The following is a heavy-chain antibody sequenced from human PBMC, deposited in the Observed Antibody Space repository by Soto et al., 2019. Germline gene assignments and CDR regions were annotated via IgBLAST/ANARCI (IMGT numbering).Heavy chain of an antibody. V-gene: IGHV3-30*03. CDR1: RFTFSNYA. J-gene: IGHJ6*02. Sequence: QVQLVESGGAVVQPGRSLRLSCEASRFTFSNYAMHWVRQAPGKGLEWVADLSCDGSKEYYSDSVKGRITISRDNYKNALYLEIDSLRGEDTAGYDWGRPTFSSSSADQSHYGLDIWGQGTTVSVPS. CDR2: LSCDGSKE. D-gene: IGHD6-6*01. CDR3: GRPTFSSSSADQSHYGLDI.